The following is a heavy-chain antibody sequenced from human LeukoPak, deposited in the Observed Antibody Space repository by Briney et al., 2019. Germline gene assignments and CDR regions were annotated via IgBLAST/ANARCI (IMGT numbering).Heavy chain of an antibody. CDR3: ARALSHGGNSVDY. Sequence: GASVKVSCKASGGTFTSYIITWVRQAPGQGLEWMGGIIPIFDTTYYSQKFQGRVTMTRNTSISTAYMELSSLRSEDTAVYYCARALSHGGNSVDYWGQGTLVTVSS. CDR1: GGTFTSYI. CDR2: IIPIFDTT. D-gene: IGHD4-23*01. J-gene: IGHJ4*02. V-gene: IGHV1-69*05.